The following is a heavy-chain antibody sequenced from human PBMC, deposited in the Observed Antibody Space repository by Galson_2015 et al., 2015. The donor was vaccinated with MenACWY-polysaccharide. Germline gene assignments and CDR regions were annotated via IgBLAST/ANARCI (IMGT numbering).Heavy chain of an antibody. J-gene: IGHJ4*02. Sequence: SVKVSCKASGYTFTDSYIHWVRQAPGQGLEWMGWISANNGNTNYAQKLQGRVSMTTDTSTSTAYMELRSLRSDDTAVYYCTRGGNYRSSWDYFDYWGQGTLVTVSS. V-gene: IGHV1-18*04. D-gene: IGHD6-13*01. CDR3: TRGGNYRSSWDYFDY. CDR2: ISANNGNT. CDR1: GYTFTDSY.